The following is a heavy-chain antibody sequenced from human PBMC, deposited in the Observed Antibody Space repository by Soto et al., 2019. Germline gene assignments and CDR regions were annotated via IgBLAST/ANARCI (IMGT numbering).Heavy chain of an antibody. CDR1: GFTFSSYW. CDR3: ASDCSGGSCYSHYFDY. Sequence: PGGSLRLSCAASGFTFSSYWMSWVRQAPGKGLEWVANIKQDGSEKYYVDSVKGRFTISRDNAKNSLYLQMSSLRSEDTAVYYCASDCSGGSCYSHYFDYWGQGTLVTVSS. D-gene: IGHD2-15*01. CDR2: IKQDGSEK. J-gene: IGHJ4*02. V-gene: IGHV3-7*05.